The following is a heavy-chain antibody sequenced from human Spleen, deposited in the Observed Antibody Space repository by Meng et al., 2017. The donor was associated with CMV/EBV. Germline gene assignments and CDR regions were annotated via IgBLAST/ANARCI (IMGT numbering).Heavy chain of an antibody. Sequence: ASGYTFSDYYMHWVRQAPGKGLEWMGWINPNSGGTNYAQKFQGRVTMTRDTSISTAYMELSRLRSDDTAVYYCVRLVGVAATREFDYWGQGTLVTVSS. CDR1: GYTFSDYY. D-gene: IGHD2-15*01. CDR2: INPNSGGT. V-gene: IGHV1-2*02. J-gene: IGHJ4*02. CDR3: VRLVGVAATREFDY.